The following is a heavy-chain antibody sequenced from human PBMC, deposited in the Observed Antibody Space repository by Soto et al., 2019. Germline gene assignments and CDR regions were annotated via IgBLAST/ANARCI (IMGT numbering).Heavy chain of an antibody. Sequence: GGSLRLSCAASGFTFSSYAMSWVRQAPGKGLEWVSAISGSGGSTYYADSVKGRFTISRDNSKNTLYLQMNSLSAEDTAVYYCATDADYDFWSGYPFDYWGQGTLVTVSS. CDR1: GFTFSSYA. CDR3: ATDADYDFWSGYPFDY. CDR2: ISGSGGST. J-gene: IGHJ4*02. D-gene: IGHD3-3*01. V-gene: IGHV3-23*01.